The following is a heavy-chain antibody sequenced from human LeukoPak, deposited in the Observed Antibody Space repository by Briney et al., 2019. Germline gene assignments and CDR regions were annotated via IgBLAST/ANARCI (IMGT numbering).Heavy chain of an antibody. V-gene: IGHV3-30*04. CDR1: GFTFSSYV. J-gene: IGHJ5*02. CDR3: ARDLSIRETEHSGSYH. D-gene: IGHD1-26*01. CDR2: ISYDGSNE. Sequence: TGGSLRLSCAASGFTFSSYVMHWVRQAPGKGLEWVAIISYDGSNEYYADSVKGRFTISRDNSKNTLYLQMNSLRAADTAVYYCARDLSIRETEHSGSYHWGQGTLVTVSS.